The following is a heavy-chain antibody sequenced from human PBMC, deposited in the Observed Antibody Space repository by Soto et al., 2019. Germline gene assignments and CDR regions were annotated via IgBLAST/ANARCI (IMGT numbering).Heavy chain of an antibody. Sequence: GGSLRLSCAASGFTVSSNYMSWVRQAPGKGLEWVSVIYSGGSTYYADSVKGRFTISRDNSKNTLYLQMNSLRAEDTAVYYCARGPDASYYGSGSYSDYWGQGTWSPSPQ. CDR1: GFTVSSNY. V-gene: IGHV3-53*01. CDR2: IYSGGST. J-gene: IGHJ4*02. D-gene: IGHD3-10*01. CDR3: ARGPDASYYGSGSYSDY.